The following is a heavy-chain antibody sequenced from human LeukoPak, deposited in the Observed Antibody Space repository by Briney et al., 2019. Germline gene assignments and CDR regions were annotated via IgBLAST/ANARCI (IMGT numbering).Heavy chain of an antibody. V-gene: IGHV3-48*04. J-gene: IGHJ4*02. CDR2: ISSSSNI. CDR1: GFTFSGYS. D-gene: IGHD3-10*01. CDR3: ARDWAGGPHDY. Sequence: PGGSLRLSCAASGFTFSGYSINWVRQAPGKGLEWVSYISSSSNIYYADSVKGRFTISRDNAKNSLYLQMSSLRAEDTAVYYCARDWAGGPHDYWGQGTLVTVSS.